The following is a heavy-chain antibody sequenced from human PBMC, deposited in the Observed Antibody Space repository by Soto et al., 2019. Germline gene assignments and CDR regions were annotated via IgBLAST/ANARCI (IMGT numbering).Heavy chain of an antibody. CDR3: ARDPSGWGLYS. CDR1: GFSFSTYD. J-gene: IGHJ4*02. Sequence: EVQLVESGGALVQPGGSLRLSCAASGFSFSTYDMHWVRQAPGKGLEWVSLIGTAGNTHYSDSVKGRFIISRDNAKSSLYLQMNSLRAGDTAVYYCARDPSGWGLYSWGQGTPVTVSS. V-gene: IGHV3-13*01. D-gene: IGHD6-19*01. CDR2: IGTAGNT.